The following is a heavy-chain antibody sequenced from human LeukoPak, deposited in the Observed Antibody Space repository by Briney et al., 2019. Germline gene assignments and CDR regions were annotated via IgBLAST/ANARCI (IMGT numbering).Heavy chain of an antibody. CDR2: IYTSGST. J-gene: IGHJ5*02. V-gene: IGHV4-4*07. Sequence: PSETLSLTCTVSGGSISSYYWSWIRQPAGKGLEWIGRIYTSGSTNYNTSLKSRVTMSVDTSRNQFSLKLSSVTAADTAVYYCAREMGIAVAGTRWFDPWGQGTLVTVSS. D-gene: IGHD6-19*01. CDR1: GGSISSYY. CDR3: AREMGIAVAGTRWFDP.